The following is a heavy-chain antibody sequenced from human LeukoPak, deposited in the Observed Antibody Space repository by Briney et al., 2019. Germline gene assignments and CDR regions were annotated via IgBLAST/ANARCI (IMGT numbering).Heavy chain of an antibody. D-gene: IGHD3-22*01. CDR2: IYYSGST. V-gene: IGHV4-31*03. CDR3: ASEGDSSGYYGSAFDI. J-gene: IGHJ3*02. Sequence: SETLSLTCTVSGGSISSGGYYWSWIRQHPGKGLEWIGYIYYSGSTYYNPSLKSRVTISVDTSKNQFSLKLSSVTAADTAVYYCASEGDSSGYYGSAFDIWGQGTMVTVSS. CDR1: GGSISSGGYY.